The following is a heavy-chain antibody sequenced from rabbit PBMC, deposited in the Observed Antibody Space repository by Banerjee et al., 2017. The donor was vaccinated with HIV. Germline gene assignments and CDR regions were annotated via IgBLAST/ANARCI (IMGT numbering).Heavy chain of an antibody. J-gene: IGHJ4*01. CDR1: GFTLSSYW. Sequence: QEQLEESGGDLVKPEGSLTLTCTASGFTLSSYWICWVRQAPGKGLEWIGCIGTGSGSTYYASWAKGRFTISKTSSTTVTLQMTSLTAADTATYFCARAPYTMTSLWGPGTLVT. CDR2: IGTGSGST. D-gene: IGHD1-1*01. V-gene: IGHV1S45*01. CDR3: ARAPYTMTSL.